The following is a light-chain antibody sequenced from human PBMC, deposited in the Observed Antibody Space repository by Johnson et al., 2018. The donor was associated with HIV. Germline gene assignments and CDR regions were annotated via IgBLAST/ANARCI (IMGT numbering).Light chain of an antibody. CDR1: SSNIGNNY. J-gene: IGLJ1*01. Sequence: QSVLTQPPSVSAAPGQKVTISCSGSSSNIGNNYVSWYQQLPGTAPKLLIYDNNKRPSGIPDRFSGSKSGTSATLGITGLQTGDEADYYCGTWDSSLSAVVFGTGTKFTFL. CDR2: DNN. CDR3: GTWDSSLSAVV. V-gene: IGLV1-51*01.